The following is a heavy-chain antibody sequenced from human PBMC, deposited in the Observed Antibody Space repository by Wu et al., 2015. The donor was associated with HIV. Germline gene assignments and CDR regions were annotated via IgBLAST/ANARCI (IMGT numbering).Heavy chain of an antibody. CDR2: IIPIFGTA. V-gene: IGHV1-69*05. D-gene: IGHD1-26*01. CDR3: ARDQSGGGWDTAIVSGGFDI. CDR1: GGTFSSYA. Sequence: QVQLVQSGAEVKKPGSSVKVSCKASGGTFSSYAISWVRQAPGQGLEWMGGIIPIFGTANYAQKFQGRVTITTDESTSTAYMELSSLRSEDTAVYYCARDQSGGGWDTAIVSGGFDIWGQGTMVTVSS. J-gene: IGHJ3*02.